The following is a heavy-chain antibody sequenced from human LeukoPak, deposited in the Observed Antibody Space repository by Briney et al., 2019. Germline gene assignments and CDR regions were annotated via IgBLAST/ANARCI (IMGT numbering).Heavy chain of an antibody. CDR2: IKEDGTET. V-gene: IGHV3-7*03. D-gene: IGHD5-24*01. CDR1: GFMFSSNW. Sequence: GGSLRPSRAASGFMFSSNWMSWVRLAPGKGLEWVANIKEDGTETYYVDSVKGRFTISRDNAKNSLYLQMNSLRVEDTAVYYCAKEGRSLQTYWGQGTLVTVSS. CDR3: AKEGRSLQTY. J-gene: IGHJ4*02.